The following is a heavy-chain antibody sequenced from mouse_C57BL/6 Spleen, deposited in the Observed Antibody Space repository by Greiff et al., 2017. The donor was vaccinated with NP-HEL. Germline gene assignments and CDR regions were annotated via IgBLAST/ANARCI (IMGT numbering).Heavy chain of an antibody. CDR3: ARGNIPIYYDFD. V-gene: IGHV3-6*01. Sequence: EVQLKESGPGLVKPSQSLSLTCSVTGYSITSGYYWNWIRQFPGNKLEWMGYISYDGSNNYNPSLKNRISITRDTSKNQFFLKLNSVTTEDTATYYCARGNIPIYYDFDWGQGTTLTVSS. CDR1: GYSITSGYY. D-gene: IGHD2-4*01. J-gene: IGHJ2*01. CDR2: ISYDGSN.